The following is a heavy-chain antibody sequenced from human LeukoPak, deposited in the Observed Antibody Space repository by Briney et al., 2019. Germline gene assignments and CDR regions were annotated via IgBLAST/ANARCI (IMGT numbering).Heavy chain of an antibody. Sequence: SETLSLTCSVSGASISSGDYFWTWIRQHPGKGLEWIGYIHYSGSTYYNPSLRSRMIISVDTSKNQFSLQLSSVTAADTAVYYCARNRGGSYQGDAFDIWGQGTMVTVSS. D-gene: IGHD1-26*01. J-gene: IGHJ3*02. CDR2: IHYSGST. V-gene: IGHV4-31*03. CDR1: GASISSGDYF. CDR3: ARNRGGSYQGDAFDI.